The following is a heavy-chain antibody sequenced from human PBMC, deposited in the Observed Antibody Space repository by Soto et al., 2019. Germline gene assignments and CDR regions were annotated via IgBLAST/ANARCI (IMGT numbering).Heavy chain of an antibody. J-gene: IGHJ4*02. Sequence: EVQLVESGGGLVKPGGSLRLSCAASGFTFSSYSMNWVRQAPGKGLEWVSSISSSSSYIYYADSVKGRFTISRDNAKNSLCLPMNSLRAEDTAVYYCARDQPVYSYGYGLGYWGQGTLVTVSS. D-gene: IGHD5-18*01. CDR2: ISSSSSYI. CDR3: ARDQPVYSYGYGLGY. V-gene: IGHV3-21*01. CDR1: GFTFSSYS.